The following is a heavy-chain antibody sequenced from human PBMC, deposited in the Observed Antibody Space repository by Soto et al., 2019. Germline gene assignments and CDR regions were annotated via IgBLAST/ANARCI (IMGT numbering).Heavy chain of an antibody. J-gene: IGHJ4*02. CDR3: ARDTAVLYDILTGYFDF. Sequence: GGSLRLSCAASGFTFSSYGMHWVRQAPGKGLEWVAVIWYDGSNKYYADSVKGRFTISRDNSKNTLYLQMNSLRAEDTAVYYCARDTAVLYDILTGYFDFWGQGTLVTVSS. D-gene: IGHD3-9*01. CDR2: IWYDGSNK. CDR1: GFTFSSYG. V-gene: IGHV3-33*01.